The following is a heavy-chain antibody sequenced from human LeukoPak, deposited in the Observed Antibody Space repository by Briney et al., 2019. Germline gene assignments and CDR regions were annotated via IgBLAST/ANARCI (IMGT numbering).Heavy chain of an antibody. D-gene: IGHD6-13*01. CDR1: GGSFSGYY. J-gene: IGHJ4*02. CDR2: INHSGST. Sequence: SETLSLTCAVYGGSFSGYYWSWIRQPPGKGLEWIGEINHSGSTNYNPSLKSRVTISVDTYKNQFSLKLSSVTAADTAVYYCARFALYSSRGIDYWGEESLVTVSS. CDR3: ARFALYSSRGIDY. V-gene: IGHV4-34*01.